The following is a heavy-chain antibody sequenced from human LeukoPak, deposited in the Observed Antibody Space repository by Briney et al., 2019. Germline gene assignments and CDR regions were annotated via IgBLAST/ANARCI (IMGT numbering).Heavy chain of an antibody. CDR3: ARDSPRPPTYYYDSSDF. Sequence: PGGSLRLSCAASGFTFKTYAMSWVRQAPGKELEWVSAISGNGRNTYYADSVKGRFTISRDNSKNTLYLQMNSLRVEDTAVYYCARDSPRPPTYYYDSSDFWGQGTLVTVSS. V-gene: IGHV3-23*01. J-gene: IGHJ4*02. CDR2: ISGNGRNT. CDR1: GFTFKTYA. D-gene: IGHD3-22*01.